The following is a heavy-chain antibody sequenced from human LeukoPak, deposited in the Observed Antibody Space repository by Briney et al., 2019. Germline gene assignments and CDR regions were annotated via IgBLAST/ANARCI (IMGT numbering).Heavy chain of an antibody. CDR1: GFTLSSFA. V-gene: IGHV3-23*01. CDR2: TYGDGITT. CDR3: AKSYFTYGSDAFDV. D-gene: IGHD4-17*01. Sequence: GSLRPSCAASGFTLSSFAMSWVRPAPGKGLEWVPTTYGDGITTNYADSARGRFAISRVNSKNTLSLQMNSLRAEDTAIYYCAKSYFTYGSDAFDVWGQGTMVIVSS. J-gene: IGHJ3*01.